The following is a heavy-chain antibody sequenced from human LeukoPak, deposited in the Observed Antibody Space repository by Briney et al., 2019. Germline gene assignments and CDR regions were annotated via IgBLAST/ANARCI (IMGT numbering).Heavy chain of an antibody. CDR3: ASGTYYYDSSGYLRFPFDY. CDR1: GGSISSSSYY. V-gene: IGHV4-39*01. D-gene: IGHD3-22*01. CDR2: IYYSGST. J-gene: IGHJ4*02. Sequence: PSETLSLTCTVSGGSISSSSYYWGWIRQPPGKGLEWIGSIYYSGSTYYNPSLKSRVTMSVDTSKNQFSLKLSSVTAADTAVYYCASGTYYYDSSGYLRFPFDYWGQGTLVTVSS.